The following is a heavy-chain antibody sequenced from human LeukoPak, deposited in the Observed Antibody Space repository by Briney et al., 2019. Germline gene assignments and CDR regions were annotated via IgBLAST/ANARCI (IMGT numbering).Heavy chain of an antibody. D-gene: IGHD1-26*01. CDR1: GGTFSSYA. V-gene: IGHV1-18*01. CDR3: ARERSGNYRFDY. J-gene: IGHJ4*02. Sequence: ASVKVSCKASGGTFSSYAISWVRQAPGQGLEWMGWISAYNGNTNYALKLQGRVTMTTDTSTSTAYMELRSLRSDDTAVYYCARERSGNYRFDYWGQGTLVTVSS. CDR2: ISAYNGNT.